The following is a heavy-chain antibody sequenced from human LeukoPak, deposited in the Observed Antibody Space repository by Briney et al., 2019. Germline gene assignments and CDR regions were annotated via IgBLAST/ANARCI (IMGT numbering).Heavy chain of an antibody. J-gene: IGHJ4*02. CDR3: ARGYCSGGSCYGDY. V-gene: IGHV1-2*02. CDR2: INPNTGGT. Sequence: GASVKVSCKASGYTFTGYYMHWVRQAPGQGLEWMGLINPNTGGTNYAQRFQGRVTMTRDTSISTVYMDPRSLRSDDTAVYYCARGYCSGGSCYGDYWGQGTLVTVSS. CDR1: GYTFTGYY. D-gene: IGHD2-15*01.